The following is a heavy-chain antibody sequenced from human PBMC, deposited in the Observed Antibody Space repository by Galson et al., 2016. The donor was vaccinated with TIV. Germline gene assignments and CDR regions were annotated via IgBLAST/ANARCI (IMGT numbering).Heavy chain of an antibody. CDR1: GYTFTRFA. Sequence: SVKVSCKAFGYTFTRFAISWVRQAPGQGLEWMGWISGYTGESNFAQKFQGRLTFTTDTSTSTAYMELRSLRSDDTAIFYCARSQAQGVVVVSPAITSCLDSWGQGTLVSVSS. CDR2: ISGYTGES. D-gene: IGHD2-2*02. CDR3: ARSQAQGVVVVSPAITSCLDS. V-gene: IGHV1-18*01. J-gene: IGHJ5*01.